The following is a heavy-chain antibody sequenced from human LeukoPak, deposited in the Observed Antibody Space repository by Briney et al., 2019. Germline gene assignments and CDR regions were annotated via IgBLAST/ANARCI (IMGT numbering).Heavy chain of an antibody. CDR3: ARGSRYTSYHGFYFDY. V-gene: IGHV4-59*01. J-gene: IGHJ4*02. Sequence: SETLSLTCTVSGGSISSYYWSWIRQPPGKGLEWIGYIYYSGSTNYNPSLKSRVTISVDTSKNQFSLKLSSVTAADTAVYYCARGSRYTSYHGFYFDYWGQGTLVTVPS. CDR2: IYYSGST. D-gene: IGHD2-2*01. CDR1: GGSISSYY.